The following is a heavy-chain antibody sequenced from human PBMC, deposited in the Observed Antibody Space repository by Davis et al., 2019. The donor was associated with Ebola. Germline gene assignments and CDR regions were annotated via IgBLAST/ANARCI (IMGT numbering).Heavy chain of an antibody. Sequence: AASVKVSCKASGYSFTNYGISWVRQAPGQGPEWMGWISVYNGDGKYAQNLQGRVTMTTDTSTSTVYMELSRLRSDDTAVYYCARELYSYGYGAVDYWGQGTLVTVSS. V-gene: IGHV1-18*04. CDR2: ISVYNGDG. CDR1: GYSFTNYG. D-gene: IGHD5-18*01. CDR3: ARELYSYGYGAVDY. J-gene: IGHJ4*02.